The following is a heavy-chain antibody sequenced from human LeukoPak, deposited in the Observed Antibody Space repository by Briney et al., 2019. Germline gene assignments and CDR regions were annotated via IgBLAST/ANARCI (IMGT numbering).Heavy chain of an antibody. CDR2: ISWNSGSI. D-gene: IGHD2-2*01. CDR3: ARSLGYCSSTSCLNYYYGMDV. CDR1: GFTFDDYA. Sequence: GGSLRLSCAASGFTFDDYAMHWVRQAPGKGLEWVSGISWNSGSIGYADSVKGRFTISRDNAKNSLYLQMNSLRAEGTAVYYCARSLGYCSSTSCLNYYYGMDVWGQGTTVTVSS. J-gene: IGHJ6*02. V-gene: IGHV3-9*01.